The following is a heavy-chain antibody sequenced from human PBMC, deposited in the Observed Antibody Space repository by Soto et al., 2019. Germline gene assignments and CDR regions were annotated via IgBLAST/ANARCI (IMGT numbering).Heavy chain of an antibody. CDR3: VRERGPFDAFDI. CDR1: GFSLSTYG. V-gene: IGHV3-33*01. J-gene: IGHJ3*02. Sequence: EGALRLSGTASGFSLSTYGMHWFRQSRGKGLEWVSVVWSNGINNYYADSVRGRFNISRDNSKSSLYLQMTRLKAEATAVYYCVRERGPFDAFDIWGQGTMVTVSS. CDR2: VWSNGINN.